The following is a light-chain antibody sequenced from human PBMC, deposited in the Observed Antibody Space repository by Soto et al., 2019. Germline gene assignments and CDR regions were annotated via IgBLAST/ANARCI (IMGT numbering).Light chain of an antibody. Sequence: QSVLTQPASVSGSPGQSITISCTGTSSDVGAYDYVSWYQQHPDKAPKLMIYEVSNRPSGVSNRFSGSKSVNTATPTISGLQTEDEADYYCSSYTSRSTRVFGTGTKVTVL. J-gene: IGLJ1*01. CDR2: EVS. CDR1: SSDVGAYDY. CDR3: SSYTSRSTRV. V-gene: IGLV2-14*03.